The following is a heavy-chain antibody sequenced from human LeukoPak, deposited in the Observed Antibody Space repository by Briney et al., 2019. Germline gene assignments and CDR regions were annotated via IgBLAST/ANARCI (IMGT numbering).Heavy chain of an antibody. J-gene: IGHJ4*02. CDR1: GFTFSSYA. Sequence: GRSLRLSCAASGFTFSSYAMHWVRQAPGKGLEWVAVISYDGSNKYYADSVKGRFTISRDNSKNTLYLQMNSLRAEDTAVYYCARGIPYSMGFSEAFDYWGQGTLVTVSS. CDR3: ARGIPYSMGFSEAFDY. CDR2: ISYDGSNK. V-gene: IGHV3-30*04. D-gene: IGHD2/OR15-2a*01.